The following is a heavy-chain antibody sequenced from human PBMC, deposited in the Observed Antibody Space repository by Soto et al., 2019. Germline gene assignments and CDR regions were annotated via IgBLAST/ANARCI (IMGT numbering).Heavy chain of an antibody. D-gene: IGHD3-3*01. CDR2: ISGTGSTT. J-gene: IGHJ3*02. Sequence: GESQIVSYAASGFTFSSYAMSWVRQAPGKGLEWVSGISGTGSTTYYAGSVKGRFTISRDNAKNSLYLQMNSLRAEDTAVYYCARSYYDFWSGPGAFDIWGQGTMVTVSS. CDR1: GFTFSSYA. V-gene: IGHV3-23*01. CDR3: ARSYYDFWSGPGAFDI.